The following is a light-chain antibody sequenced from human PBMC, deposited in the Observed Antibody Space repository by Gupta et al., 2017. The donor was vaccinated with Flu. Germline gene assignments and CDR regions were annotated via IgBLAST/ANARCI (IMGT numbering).Light chain of an antibody. V-gene: IGLV2-14*01. CDR3: SSFALTSTRV. Sequence: SDDFGGYNYGSWYQKPPNKAPKLVIFEVTHRPSGVSDRFSGSTSGNTASLTISGLQTEDEAEYYCSSFALTSTRVFGGGTKVTVL. J-gene: IGLJ3*02. CDR2: EVT. CDR1: SDDFGGYNY.